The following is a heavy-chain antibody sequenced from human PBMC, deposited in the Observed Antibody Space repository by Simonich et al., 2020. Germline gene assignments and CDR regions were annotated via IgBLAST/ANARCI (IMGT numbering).Heavy chain of an antibody. V-gene: IGHV3-13*01. J-gene: IGHJ5*02. D-gene: IGHD1-26*01. Sequence: EVQLVESGGGLVQPGGSLRLSCAASGFTFSSYDMHWGRQAKGKGLEWGAAMGTAGDKYSPGSVKGRFTISRENAKNSLYLQMNSLRAGDTAVYYCARGGYSGSYNWFDPWGQGTLVTVSS. CDR2: MGTAGDK. CDR3: ARGGYSGSYNWFDP. CDR1: GFTFSSYD.